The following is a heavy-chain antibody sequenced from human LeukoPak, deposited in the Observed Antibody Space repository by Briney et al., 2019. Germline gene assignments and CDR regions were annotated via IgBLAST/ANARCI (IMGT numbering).Heavy chain of an antibody. Sequence: GGSLRLSCAASGFTVSSNYMSWVRQAPGKGLEWVSVIYSGGSTYYADSVKGRFTISRDNSKNTLYLQMNSLRAEDTAVYYCARGYGVSPLDWSGGSCPPTGLGYWGQGTLVTVSS. CDR3: ARGYGVSPLDWSGGSCPPTGLGY. CDR2: IYSGGST. CDR1: GFTVSSNY. J-gene: IGHJ4*02. D-gene: IGHD2-15*01. V-gene: IGHV3-66*01.